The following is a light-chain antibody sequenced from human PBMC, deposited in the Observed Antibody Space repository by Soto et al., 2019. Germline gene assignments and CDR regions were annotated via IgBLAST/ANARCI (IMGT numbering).Light chain of an antibody. Sequence: IRMTQSPSSLSASTGDRVTIACRASQSIRRWLAWYQQKPGKAPKLLIFDASTLESGVPSRFSGRGSETEFTLTISSLQPDDFATYYCQQYNSYSPATFGQGTKVDIK. J-gene: IGKJ1*01. V-gene: IGKV1-5*01. CDR2: DAS. CDR1: QSIRRW. CDR3: QQYNSYSPAT.